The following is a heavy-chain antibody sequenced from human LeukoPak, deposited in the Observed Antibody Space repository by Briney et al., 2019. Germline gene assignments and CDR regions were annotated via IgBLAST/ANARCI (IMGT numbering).Heavy chain of an antibody. CDR2: IYHSGST. J-gene: IGHJ4*02. Sequence: SGTLSLTCAVSGGSISSSNWWSWVRQPPGKGLEWIGEIYHSGSTYYNPSLKSRVTISVDTSKNQFSLKLSSVTAADTAVYYCASLQGTYDFWSGYYTTYFDYWGQGTLVTVSS. CDR1: GGSISSSNW. V-gene: IGHV4-4*02. D-gene: IGHD3-3*01. CDR3: ASLQGTYDFWSGYYTTYFDY.